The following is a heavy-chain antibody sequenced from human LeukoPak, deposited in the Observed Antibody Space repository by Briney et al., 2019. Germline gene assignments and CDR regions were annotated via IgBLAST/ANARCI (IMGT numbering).Heavy chain of an antibody. J-gene: IGHJ3*02. D-gene: IGHD1-26*01. Sequence: GASVKVSCKASGYTFTGYYMHWVRQAPGQGLEWMGWINPNSGGTNYAQKFQGRVTMTRDASISTAYMELSRLRSDDTAVYYCASYGGSYGKEHQKAFDIWGQGTMVTVSS. CDR3: ASYGGSYGKEHQKAFDI. CDR1: GYTFTGYY. V-gene: IGHV1-2*02. CDR2: INPNSGGT.